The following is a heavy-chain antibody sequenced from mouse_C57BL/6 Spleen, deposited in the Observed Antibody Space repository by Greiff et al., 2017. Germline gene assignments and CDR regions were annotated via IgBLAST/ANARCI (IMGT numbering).Heavy chain of an antibody. J-gene: IGHJ4*01. D-gene: IGHD2-5*01. Sequence: VQGVESGPELVKPGASVKISCKASGYAFSSSWMNWVKQRPGKGLEWIGRIYPGAGDTNYNGKFKGKDTLTADKSSSTAYMQHSSLTSEDSAVYFCARDSNYHYYAMDYWGQGTSVTVSS. V-gene: IGHV1-82*01. CDR1: GYAFSSSW. CDR3: ARDSNYHYYAMDY. CDR2: IYPGAGDT.